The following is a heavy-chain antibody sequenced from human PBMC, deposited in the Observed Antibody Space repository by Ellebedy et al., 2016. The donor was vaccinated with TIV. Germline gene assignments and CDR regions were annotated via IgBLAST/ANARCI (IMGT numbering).Heavy chain of an antibody. CDR3: ARGVLSGFGQHFDY. V-gene: IGHV4-61*01. Sequence: SETLSLXXSVSGASVTSGTYSWNWFRQPPGKGLEWIGYMYNSGRSNYNPSLKSRVTISVDSSKDQFSLNLQSVTAVDTALYYCARGVLSGFGQHFDYWGQGTLATVS. CDR1: GASVTSGTYS. J-gene: IGHJ4*02. CDR2: MYNSGRS. D-gene: IGHD3-3*01.